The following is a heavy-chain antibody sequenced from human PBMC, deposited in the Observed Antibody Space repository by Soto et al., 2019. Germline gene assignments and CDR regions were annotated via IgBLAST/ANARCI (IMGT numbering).Heavy chain of an antibody. CDR3: AKARQPVGFWPFDF. V-gene: IGHV3-23*01. CDR1: GFTFTTYT. J-gene: IGHJ4*02. D-gene: IGHD3-3*01. CDR2: ILAGGTT. Sequence: GGSLRLSCASSGFTFTTYTMNWVRQAPGKGLEWVSGILAGGTTYYADSVKGRFTISRDHSQNSVFLQMSSLRDEDTAVYYCAKARQPVGFWPFDFWGQGTLVTVSS.